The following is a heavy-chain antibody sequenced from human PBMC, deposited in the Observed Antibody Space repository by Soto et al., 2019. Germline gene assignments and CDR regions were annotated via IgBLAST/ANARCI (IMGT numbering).Heavy chain of an antibody. CDR1: GGTFSTYV. D-gene: IGHD2-2*01. Sequence: VASVKVSCKAPGGTFSTYVISWVRQAPGQGLEWMGGIIPSFGTAHYAQKFQDRVTITADESTSTAYMELSSLRSGDTAVYYCARVSGVEYQISLFYSMDVWGQGTTVTVSS. CDR3: ARVSGVEYQISLFYSMDV. J-gene: IGHJ6*03. CDR2: IIPSFGTA. V-gene: IGHV1-69*13.